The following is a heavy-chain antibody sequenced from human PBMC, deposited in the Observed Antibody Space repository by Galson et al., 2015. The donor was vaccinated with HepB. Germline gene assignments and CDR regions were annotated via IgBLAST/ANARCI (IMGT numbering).Heavy chain of an antibody. V-gene: IGHV1-18*04. CDR2: ISAYNGHT. CDR1: GYSFTSFG. CDR3: AGGSRREVVGTDY. D-gene: IGHD5-24*01. J-gene: IGHJ4*02. Sequence: SVKVSCKASGYSFTSFGISWVRQAPGQGLEWMGWISAYNGHTKYAQKFQGRVTLTTDTSTGTAYMELKSLRYDDTAVYFCAGGSRREVVGTDYWGQGTLVTVSP.